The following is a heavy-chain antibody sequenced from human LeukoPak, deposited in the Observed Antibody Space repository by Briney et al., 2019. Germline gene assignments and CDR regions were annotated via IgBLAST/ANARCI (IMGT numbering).Heavy chain of an antibody. J-gene: IGHJ4*02. CDR2: IRGSGDTA. D-gene: IGHD2-2*01. Sequence: GGSLRLSCAASGFTFSSHSMAWVRQAPGKGLEWVSAIRGSGDTALYADSVKGRFTISRDISKNTLFLQMNSLRAEDTAVYYCAKGVVVAPDVTPFDYWGQGTLVTVSS. V-gene: IGHV3-23*01. CDR1: GFTFSSHS. CDR3: AKGVVVAPDVTPFDY.